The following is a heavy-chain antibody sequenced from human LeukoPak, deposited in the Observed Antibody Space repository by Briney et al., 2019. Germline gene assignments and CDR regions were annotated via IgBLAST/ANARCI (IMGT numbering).Heavy chain of an antibody. V-gene: IGHV3-30*02. J-gene: IGHJ4*02. CDR2: IWSDGNNR. CDR1: EFTFRNYG. CDR3: AKDPRVGSRVATPCH. Sequence: GGSLRLSCATSEFTFRNYGMHWVRQATGKGLEWVSFIWSDGNNRFYADSVKGRFTISRDNSKNMLYLQMNSLRAEDTAVYYCAKDPRVGSRVATPCHWGQGTLVTVSS. D-gene: IGHD5-24*01.